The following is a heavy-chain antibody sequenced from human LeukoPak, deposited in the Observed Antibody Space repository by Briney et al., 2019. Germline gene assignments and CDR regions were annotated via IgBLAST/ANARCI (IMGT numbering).Heavy chain of an antibody. Sequence: PGGSLRLSCAASGFTFNSYSMNWVRQAPGKGLEWVSYISSRSTSIYYADSVKGRFTISRDNAKNSLYLQMNSLRDEDTAVYYCARVVRGGSAAAFDIWGQGTMVTVSS. D-gene: IGHD3-10*01. CDR3: ARVVRGGSAAAFDI. J-gene: IGHJ3*02. V-gene: IGHV3-48*02. CDR2: ISSRSTSI. CDR1: GFTFNSYS.